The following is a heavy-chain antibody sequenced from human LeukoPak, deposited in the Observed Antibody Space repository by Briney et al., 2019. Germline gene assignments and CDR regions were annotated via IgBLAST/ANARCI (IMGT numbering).Heavy chain of an antibody. D-gene: IGHD2-8*01. CDR2: ISSYNDYI. J-gene: IGHJ4*02. Sequence: PGGSLRLSCAASGFTFRGYSMNWVRQAPGKGLEWVSSISSYNDYIYYADSVKGRFTISRDSAKNSLYLEMNSLRAEDTAVYYCARDGGYCTKGVCYLDYWGQGTLVTVSS. V-gene: IGHV3-21*01. CDR3: ARDGGYCTKGVCYLDY. CDR1: GFTFRGYS.